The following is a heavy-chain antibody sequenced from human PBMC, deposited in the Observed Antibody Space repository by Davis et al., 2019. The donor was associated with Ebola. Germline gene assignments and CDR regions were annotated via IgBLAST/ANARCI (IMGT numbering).Heavy chain of an antibody. CDR3: AKVGATVTTCVDV. CDR1: GFIFSSYG. D-gene: IGHD4-17*01. CDR2: ISGSGGST. V-gene: IGHV3-23*01. Sequence: GGSLRLSCAASGFIFSSYGMSWVRQAPGKGLEWVSAISGSGGSTYYVDSVKGRFTISRDNSKNTLYLQMNSLRAEDTAVYYCAKVGATVTTCVDVWGQGTTVTVSS. J-gene: IGHJ6*02.